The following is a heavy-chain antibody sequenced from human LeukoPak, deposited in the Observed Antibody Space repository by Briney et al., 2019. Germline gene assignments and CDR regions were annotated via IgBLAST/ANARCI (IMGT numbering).Heavy chain of an antibody. J-gene: IGHJ4*02. Sequence: GASVKVSCKASGYTFTGYYMHWVRQAPGQGLEWMGIINPSGGSTSYAQKFQGRVTMTRDTSTSTVYMELSSLRSEDTAVYYCARAKVGGGYYLTYFDYWGQGTLVTVSS. CDR2: INPSGGST. V-gene: IGHV1-46*01. D-gene: IGHD5-24*01. CDR3: ARAKVGGGYYLTYFDY. CDR1: GYTFTGYY.